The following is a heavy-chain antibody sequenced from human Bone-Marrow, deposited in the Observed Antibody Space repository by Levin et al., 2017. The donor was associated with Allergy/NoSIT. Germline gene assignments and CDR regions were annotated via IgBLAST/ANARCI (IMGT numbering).Heavy chain of an antibody. CDR3: ARQGYGDYYDY. Sequence: GGSLRLSCKVSGYGFTNYWISWVRQMPGKGLEWIGKIDPGDSYTYYNPSFQGHVTISADKSINTAYLQWSSLKASDTAIYYCARQGYGDYYDYWGQGALVTVSS. V-gene: IGHV5-10-1*01. CDR2: IDPGDSYT. D-gene: IGHD4-17*01. CDR1: GYGFTNYW. J-gene: IGHJ4*02.